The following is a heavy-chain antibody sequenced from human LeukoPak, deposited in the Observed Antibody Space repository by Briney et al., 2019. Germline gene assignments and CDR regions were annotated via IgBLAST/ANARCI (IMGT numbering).Heavy chain of an antibody. CDR2: ISYDGGNK. CDR3: AKGGRPFDY. Sequence: GGSLRLSCAASGFTFSSYGMHWVRQAPGKGLEWVAVISYDGGNKYYADSVKGRFTISRDNSKNTLYLQMNSLRAEDTAVYYCAKGGRPFDYWGQGTLVTVSS. CDR1: GFTFSSYG. V-gene: IGHV3-30*18. J-gene: IGHJ4*02.